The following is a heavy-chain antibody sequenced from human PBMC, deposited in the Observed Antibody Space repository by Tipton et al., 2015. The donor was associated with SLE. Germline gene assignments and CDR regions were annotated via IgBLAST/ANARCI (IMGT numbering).Heavy chain of an antibody. CDR3: ARDVPGITMVQGDALDI. J-gene: IGHJ3*02. V-gene: IGHV4-31*03. CDR2: VSYSGST. D-gene: IGHD3-10*01. Sequence: TLSLTCTVSGASITSGGFFWSWIRQHPGKGLEWIGYVSYSGSTSYNPSLKSRVTMSIDTSKNQFSLKLSSVTAADTAVYYCARDVPGITMVQGDALDIWGQGTMVTVSS. CDR1: GASITSGGFF.